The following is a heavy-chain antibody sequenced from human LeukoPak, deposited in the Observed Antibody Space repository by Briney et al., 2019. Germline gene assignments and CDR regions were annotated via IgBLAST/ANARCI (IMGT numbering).Heavy chain of an antibody. Sequence: SETLSLTCTVSGGSISSYYWGWIRQPPGKGLEWIGSIYYSGSTYYNPSLKSRVTISVDTSKNQFSLKLSSVTAADTAVYYCARQDSSSSSDYWGQGTLVTVSS. CDR3: ARQDSSSSSDY. V-gene: IGHV4-39*01. J-gene: IGHJ4*02. D-gene: IGHD6-6*01. CDR2: IYYSGST. CDR1: GGSISSYY.